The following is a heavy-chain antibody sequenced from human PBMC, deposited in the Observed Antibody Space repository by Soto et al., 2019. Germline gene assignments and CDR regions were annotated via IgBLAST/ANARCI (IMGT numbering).Heavy chain of an antibody. CDR3: ARHVLLWFGEDYYFDY. Sequence: KTSETLFLTCTVSGGSISSSSYYWGWIRQPPGKGLEWIGSIYYSGSTYYNPSLKSRVTISVDTSKNQFSLKLSSVTAADTAVYYCARHVLLWFGEDYYFDYWGQGTLVTVPQ. J-gene: IGHJ4*02. CDR2: IYYSGST. V-gene: IGHV4-39*01. D-gene: IGHD3-10*01. CDR1: GGSISSSSYY.